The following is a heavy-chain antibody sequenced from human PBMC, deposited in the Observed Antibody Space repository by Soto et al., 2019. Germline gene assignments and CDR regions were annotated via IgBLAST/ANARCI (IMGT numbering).Heavy chain of an antibody. CDR2: IYYSGST. Sequence: QVQLQESGPGLVKPSQTLSLTCTVSGGSISSAGYYWIWIRQHPGKGLEWIGYIYYSGSTYYNPYVKSRVTISVETTTNQFSLQLIYVTGAYTAGFYCARNASGKAGGCDFWGQGTLVTVSS. CDR1: GGSISSAGYY. V-gene: IGHV4-31*03. J-gene: IGHJ3*01. CDR3: ARNASGKAGGCDF. D-gene: IGHD5-12*01.